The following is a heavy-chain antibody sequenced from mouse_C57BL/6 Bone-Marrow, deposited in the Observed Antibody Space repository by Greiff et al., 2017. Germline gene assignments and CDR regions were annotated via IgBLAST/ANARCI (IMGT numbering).Heavy chain of an antibody. Sequence: QVQLQQPGAELVKPGASVKLSCKASDYTFTSYWMHWVKQRPGQGLEWIGMIHPNSGSTNYNEKFKSKATLTVDKSSSTAYMQLSSLTSEDSAVYDCARSAFITTAVAGGFAYWGQGTLVTVSA. CDR1: DYTFTSYW. V-gene: IGHV1-64*01. J-gene: IGHJ3*01. CDR3: ARSAFITTAVAGGFAY. CDR2: IHPNSGST. D-gene: IGHD1-1*01.